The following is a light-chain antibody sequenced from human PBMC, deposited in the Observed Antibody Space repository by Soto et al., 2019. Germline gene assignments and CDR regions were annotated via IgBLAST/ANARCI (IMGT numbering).Light chain of an antibody. CDR2: DAS. J-gene: IGKJ4*01. Sequence: AIQLTQSPSSLSASGGDRVIITCRASQGVGSALAWYKQKTGKAPKLLIYDASSLQSGVPSRFSGSGSGTDLTLTISSLQPEDFATYYCQQSQNSPLTFGGGNKVEIK. CDR3: QQSQNSPLT. CDR1: QGVGSA. V-gene: IGKV1D-13*01.